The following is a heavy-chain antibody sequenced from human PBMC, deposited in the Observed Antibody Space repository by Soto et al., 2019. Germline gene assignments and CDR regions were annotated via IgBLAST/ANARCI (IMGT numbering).Heavy chain of an antibody. Sequence: EVQVVESGGGLVKPGGSLRLSCAASGFTFSKAWMSWVRLAPGKGLEWVGRIKSKTDGGTTDYVAPVKGRFTISRDDSKDTLYLQMNSLKTEDTAVYYCTSSGYSYAYFRNWGQGTLVTVSS. CDR1: GFTFSKAW. CDR2: IKSKTDGGTT. J-gene: IGHJ4*02. D-gene: IGHD5-18*01. CDR3: TSSGYSYAYFRN. V-gene: IGHV3-15*01.